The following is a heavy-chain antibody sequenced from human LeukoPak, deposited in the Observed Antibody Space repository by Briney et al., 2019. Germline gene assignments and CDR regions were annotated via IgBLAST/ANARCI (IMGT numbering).Heavy chain of an antibody. CDR1: GGSFSGYY. V-gene: IGHV4-34*01. D-gene: IGHD3-3*01. CDR2: INHSGST. CDR3: ARGIRFLEWFRFDP. Sequence: SETLSLTCAVYGGSFSGYYWSWIRQPPGKGLEWIGEINHSGSTNYNPSLKSRVTISVDTSKNQFSLKLSSVTAADTAVYYCARGIRFLEWFRFDPWGQGTLVAASS. J-gene: IGHJ5*02.